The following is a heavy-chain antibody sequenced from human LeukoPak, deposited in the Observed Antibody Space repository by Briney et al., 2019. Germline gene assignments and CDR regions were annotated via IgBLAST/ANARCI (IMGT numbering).Heavy chain of an antibody. J-gene: IGHJ4*02. V-gene: IGHV3-43*02. CDR1: GFTFDDYA. Sequence: GGSLRLPCAASGFTFDDYAMHWVRQAPGRGLEWASLISRDSGYTYHAASVKGRFTISRDNSKNSLYLQMNSLRTEDTALYYCAKVAYSTSADYWGQGTLVTVSS. CDR3: AKVAYSTSADY. D-gene: IGHD6-6*01. CDR2: ISRDSGYT.